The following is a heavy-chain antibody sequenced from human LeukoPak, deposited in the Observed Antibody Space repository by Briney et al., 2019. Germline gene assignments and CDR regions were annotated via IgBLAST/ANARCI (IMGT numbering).Heavy chain of an antibody. D-gene: IGHD1-26*01. Sequence: GESLKISCKGSGYSFTSYWIGWVRQMPGKGLEWMGIINPAGSDTRYSPSFQGQVTISVDKSTRTAYLQWSSLKASDTAIYYCARQDGTYAPYDTFDFWGQGTTVTVSS. V-gene: IGHV5-51*01. CDR2: INPAGSDT. CDR1: GYSFTSYW. CDR3: ARQDGTYAPYDTFDF. J-gene: IGHJ3*01.